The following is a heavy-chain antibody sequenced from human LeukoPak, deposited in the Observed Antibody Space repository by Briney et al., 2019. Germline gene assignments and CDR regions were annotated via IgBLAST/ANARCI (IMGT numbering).Heavy chain of an antibody. CDR1: GFNFNSKW. CDR2: INQDGSEK. J-gene: IGHJ4*02. Sequence: PGGSLRLSCATSGFNFNSKWMTWVRQAPGKGLEWVAIINQDGSEKYHGDSVKGRFTISRDNAKSSLFLEMSSLRAEDTAVYYCADPPSDFWGQGTLVAVSS. V-gene: IGHV3-7*01. CDR3: ADPPSDF.